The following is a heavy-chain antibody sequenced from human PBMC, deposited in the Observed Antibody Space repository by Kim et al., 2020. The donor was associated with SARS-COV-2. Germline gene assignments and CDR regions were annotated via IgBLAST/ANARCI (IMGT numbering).Heavy chain of an antibody. D-gene: IGHD6-19*01. CDR3: ARDPSVAGTYYYYGMDV. Sequence: GGSLRLSCAASGFTFSSYSMNWVRQAPGKGLEWVSSISSSSSYIYYADSVKGRFTISRDNAKNSLYLQMNSLRAEDTAVYYCARDPSVAGTYYYYGMDVWGQGTTVTVSS. CDR1: GFTFSSYS. J-gene: IGHJ6*02. V-gene: IGHV3-21*01. CDR2: ISSSSSYI.